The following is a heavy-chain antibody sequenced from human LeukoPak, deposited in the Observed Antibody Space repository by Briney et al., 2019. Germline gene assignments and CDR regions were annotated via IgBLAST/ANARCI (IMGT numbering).Heavy chain of an antibody. CDR2: INQDGREK. V-gene: IGHV3-7*03. D-gene: IGHD3-3*01. Sequence: GGALRLSCAASGFTFSSYWMSWVRPAPGKGGEWVASINQDGREKYYVDSVKGRCTISRDNAKNSLYLQMSGLRAEDTDVYYCASHQYDFWSGYYSYYYYGMDVWGQGTTVTVSS. CDR1: GFTFSSYW. J-gene: IGHJ6*02. CDR3: ASHQYDFWSGYYSYYYYGMDV.